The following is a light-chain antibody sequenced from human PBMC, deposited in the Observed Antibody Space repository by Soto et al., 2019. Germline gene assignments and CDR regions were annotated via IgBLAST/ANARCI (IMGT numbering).Light chain of an antibody. CDR1: TIDVGSYNL. V-gene: IGLV2-23*02. J-gene: IGLJ1*01. Sequence: LTQPASVSGSPGQSITISCTGTTIDVGSYNLVSWYQQHPGKAPKLMIYEVTKRPSGVSNRFSASKSGNTASLTISGLQAEDEADYYCCSYANSNTFFGTGTKVTVL. CDR2: EVT. CDR3: CSYANSNTF.